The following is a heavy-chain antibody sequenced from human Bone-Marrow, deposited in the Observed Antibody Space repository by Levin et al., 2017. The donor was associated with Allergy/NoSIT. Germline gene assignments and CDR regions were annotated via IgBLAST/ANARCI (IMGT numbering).Heavy chain of an antibody. V-gene: IGHV5-51*01. CDR3: ARRDAYNFWFFDY. J-gene: IGHJ4*02. CDR1: GYSFRSYW. CDR2: IYGGDSDT. D-gene: IGHD5-24*01. Sequence: GGSLRLSCKASGYSFRSYWIGWVRQMPGKGLEWMGIIYGGDSDTRYSPSFQGQVTISADKSITTAYLQWNSLRASDTAIYYCARRDAYNFWFFDYWGQGTLVTVSS.